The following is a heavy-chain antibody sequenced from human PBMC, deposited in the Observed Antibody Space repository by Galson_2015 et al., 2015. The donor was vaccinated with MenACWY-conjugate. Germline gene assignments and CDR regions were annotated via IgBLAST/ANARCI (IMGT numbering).Heavy chain of an antibody. V-gene: IGHV3-30*03. CDR3: TTRPSATTAITY. CDR2: ISFDGRYK. D-gene: IGHD4-17*01. Sequence: SLRLSCAASGFTFTSYGIYWVRQAPGKGPEWVADISFDGRYKFYGDSVKGRFTISRDNSKSTVILQMNSLRPEDTAVYYCTTRPSATTAITYWGQGTLVIVSS. J-gene: IGHJ4*02. CDR1: GFTFTSYG.